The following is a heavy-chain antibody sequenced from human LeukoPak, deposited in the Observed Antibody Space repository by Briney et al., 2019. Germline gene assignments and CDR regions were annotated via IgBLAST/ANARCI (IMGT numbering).Heavy chain of an antibody. CDR2: IKQDGSEK. D-gene: IGHD3-10*01. Sequence: GGSLRLSCAASGFTFSSYWMSWVRQAPGKGLEWVANIKQDGSEKYYVDSVKGRFTISRDNAKNSLYLQMNSLRAEDTALYYCAKDIRLLWFGELSNGRFDYWGQGTLVTVSS. CDR3: AKDIRLLWFGELSNGRFDY. V-gene: IGHV3-7*03. J-gene: IGHJ4*02. CDR1: GFTFSSYW.